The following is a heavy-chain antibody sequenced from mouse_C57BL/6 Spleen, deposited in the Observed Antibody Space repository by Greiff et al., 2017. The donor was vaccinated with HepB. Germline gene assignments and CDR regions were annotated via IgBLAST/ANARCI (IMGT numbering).Heavy chain of an antibody. CDR2: ISGGGGNT. J-gene: IGHJ2*01. Sequence: EVKLQESGGGLVKPGGSLKLSCAASGFTFSSYTMSWVRQTPEKRLEWVATISGGGGNTYYPDSVKGRFTISRDNAKNTLYLQMSSLRSEDTALYYCARHGGALNFDYWGQGTTLTVSS. CDR1: GFTFSSYT. CDR3: ARHGGALNFDY. V-gene: IGHV5-9*01.